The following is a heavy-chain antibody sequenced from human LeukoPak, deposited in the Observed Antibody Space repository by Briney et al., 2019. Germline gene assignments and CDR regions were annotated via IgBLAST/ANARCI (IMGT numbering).Heavy chain of an antibody. CDR2: INPNSGGT. D-gene: IGHD6-13*01. Sequence: ASVKVSCKASGYTFTGYYMHWVRQAPGQGLEWMGWINPNSGGTNYAQKFQGWVTMTRDTSISTAYMELSRLRSDDTAVYYCARASLGIAAWPFDYWGQGTLVTVSS. V-gene: IGHV1-2*04. CDR3: ARASLGIAAWPFDY. J-gene: IGHJ4*02. CDR1: GYTFTGYY.